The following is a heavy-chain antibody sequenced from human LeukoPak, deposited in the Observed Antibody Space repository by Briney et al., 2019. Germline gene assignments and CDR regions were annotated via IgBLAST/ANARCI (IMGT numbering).Heavy chain of an antibody. J-gene: IGHJ4*02. Sequence: SETLSLTCAVSGGSISSDGYSWSWIRQSPGKGLEWIGFLYHSENTYYNPSLNSRVTISIDRSKNQVSLKLSSVTAADTAVYYCASHYYDFLTGYEYFDYWGQGTLVTVSS. CDR1: GGSISSDGYS. CDR3: ASHYYDFLTGYEYFDY. V-gene: IGHV4-30-2*06. CDR2: LYHSENT. D-gene: IGHD3-9*01.